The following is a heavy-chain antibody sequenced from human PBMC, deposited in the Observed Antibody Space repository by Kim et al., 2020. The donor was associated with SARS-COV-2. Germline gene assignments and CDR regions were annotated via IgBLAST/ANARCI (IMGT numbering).Heavy chain of an antibody. CDR1: GYTFTGYY. CDR2: INPNSGGT. D-gene: IGHD4-17*01. Sequence: ASVKVSCKASGYTFTGYYMHWVRQAPGQGLEWMGWINPNSGGTNYAQKFQGRVTMTRDTSISTAYMELGRLRSDDTAVYYCARNHLYDNPDYGDDWFDPWGQGTLVTVSS. V-gene: IGHV1-2*02. J-gene: IGHJ5*02. CDR3: ARNHLYDNPDYGDDWFDP.